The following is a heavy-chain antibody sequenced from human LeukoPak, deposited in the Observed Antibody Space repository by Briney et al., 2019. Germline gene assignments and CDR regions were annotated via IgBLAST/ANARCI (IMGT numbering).Heavy chain of an antibody. CDR1: GFTFSSYG. D-gene: IGHD3-22*01. CDR3: TTDPAGNVHSSGYYYRPSFDY. Sequence: GGSLRLSCAASGFTFSSYGMHWVRQAPGKGLEWVAVIWYDGSNKYYADSVKGRFTISRDNSKNTLYLQMNSLKTEDTAVYYCTTDPAGNVHSSGYYYRPSFDYWGQGTLVTVSS. V-gene: IGHV3-33*01. CDR2: IWYDGSNK. J-gene: IGHJ4*02.